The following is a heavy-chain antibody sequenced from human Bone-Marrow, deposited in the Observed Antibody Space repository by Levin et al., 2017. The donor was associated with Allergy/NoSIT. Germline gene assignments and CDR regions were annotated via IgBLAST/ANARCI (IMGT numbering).Heavy chain of an antibody. CDR1: GFNFSTFT. V-gene: IGHV3-21*01. J-gene: IGHJ6*02. CDR3: ARDHEDISGYYYLVSDYFYYGMDV. CDR2: MSSDSTYR. D-gene: IGHD3-22*01. Sequence: SGGSLRLSCAASGFNFSTFTMNWVRQAPGKGLEWVSSMSSDSTYRYYADSVEGRFTISRDNAKNSLYLEMNSLRSEDTGVYFCARDHEDISGYYYLVSDYFYYGMDVWGQGTTVTVS.